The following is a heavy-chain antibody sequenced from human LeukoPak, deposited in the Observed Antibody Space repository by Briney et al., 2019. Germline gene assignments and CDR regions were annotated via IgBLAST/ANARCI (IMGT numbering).Heavy chain of an antibody. D-gene: IGHD3-10*02. Sequence: ASVKVSCKASEYTFTGYYMHWVRQAPGQGIEWMGWINPNSGGTHYAPKFQGRVTMTRDTSISTAYMELSRLRSDDTAVYYCARGPYVPFPNWYFDLWGRGTLVTVSS. CDR1: EYTFTGYY. CDR2: INPNSGGT. J-gene: IGHJ2*01. V-gene: IGHV1-2*02. CDR3: ARGPYVPFPNWYFDL.